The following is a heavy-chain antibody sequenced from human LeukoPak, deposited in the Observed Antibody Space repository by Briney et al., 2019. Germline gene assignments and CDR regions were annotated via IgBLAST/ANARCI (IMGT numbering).Heavy chain of an antibody. CDR1: GFTFSSYS. J-gene: IGHJ2*01. D-gene: IGHD1-1*01. CDR3: ARAAGTTSWYFDL. Sequence: TGGSLRLSCAASGFTFSSYSMNWVRQAPGKGLEWVSSISSTSSYIYYADSVKGRFTISRDNAKNSLYLQMNSLSAEDTAVYYCARAAGTTSWYFDLWGRGTLVTVSS. CDR2: ISSTSSYI. V-gene: IGHV3-21*01.